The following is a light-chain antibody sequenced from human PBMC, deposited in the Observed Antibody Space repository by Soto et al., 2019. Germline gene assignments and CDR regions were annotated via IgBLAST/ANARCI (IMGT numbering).Light chain of an antibody. CDR3: QQYNSYPLT. CDR2: KAS. Sequence: DIKMTQSPSTPSASVGDRVTITCRASQSISSWLAWYQQKPGKAPNLLIYKASSLESGVPSRFSGSGSGTEFTLTISSLQPDDFATYYCQQYNSYPLTFGGGTKVEIK. CDR1: QSISSW. V-gene: IGKV1-5*03. J-gene: IGKJ4*01.